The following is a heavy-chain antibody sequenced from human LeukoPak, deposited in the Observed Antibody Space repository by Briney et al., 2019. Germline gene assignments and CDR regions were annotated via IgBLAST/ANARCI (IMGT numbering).Heavy chain of an antibody. D-gene: IGHD2-2*01. CDR3: ARGGDCSSTSCYFGYYGMDV. V-gene: IGHV4-59*01. J-gene: IGHJ6*02. CDR2: IYYSGNT. CDR1: GGSISSYY. Sequence: PSETLSLTCTVSGGSISSYYWSWIRQPPGKGLEWIGYIYYSGNTNYNPSLKSRVTISVDTSKNQFSLKVSSVSGADTAVYYCARGGDCSSTSCYFGYYGMDVWGQGTTVTVSS.